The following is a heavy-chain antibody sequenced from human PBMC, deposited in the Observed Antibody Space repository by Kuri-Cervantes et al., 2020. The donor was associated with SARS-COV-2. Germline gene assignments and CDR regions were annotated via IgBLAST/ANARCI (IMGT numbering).Heavy chain of an antibody. Sequence: SETLSLTCTVSGGSISSYYWSWIRQPPGKGLEWIGYIYYSGSTNYNPSLKSRVTISVDTSKNQFSLKLSSVTAADTAVYYCARDRLGRYYFDYWGQETLVTVSS. V-gene: IGHV4-59*01. D-gene: IGHD7-27*01. CDR3: ARDRLGRYYFDY. CDR2: IYYSGST. J-gene: IGHJ4*02. CDR1: GGSISSYY.